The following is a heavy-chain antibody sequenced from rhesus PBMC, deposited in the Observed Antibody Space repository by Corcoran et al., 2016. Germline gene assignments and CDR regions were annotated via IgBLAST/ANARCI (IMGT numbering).Heavy chain of an antibody. CDR1: GGSISSSNW. D-gene: IGHD6-25*01. V-gene: IGHV4S12*01. CDR3: ARGYSGSWNYFDY. Sequence: QVQLQESGPGLVKPSETLSLTCAASGGSISSSNWWSWIRQPPGKGLEWIGGSYSNTESTDYNPSLKNRVTISKDTSKNQFSLKLSSVTAADTAVYYCARGYSGSWNYFDYWGQGVLVTVSS. CDR2: SYSNTEST. J-gene: IGHJ4*01.